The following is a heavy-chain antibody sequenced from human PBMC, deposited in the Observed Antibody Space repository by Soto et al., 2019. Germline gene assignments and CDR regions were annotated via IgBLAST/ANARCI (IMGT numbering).Heavy chain of an antibody. J-gene: IGHJ3*02. Sequence: GGSLRLSCAASGFTFSRYWMNWVRQAPGRGLEWVANIKQDGTEKNYVDSVKGRFTISRDNARNSLYLQMDSLRAEDTAVYFCARGDTPMITGMDSFDIWGQGTMVTVSS. D-gene: IGHD5-18*01. CDR1: GFTFSRYW. V-gene: IGHV3-7*01. CDR3: ARGDTPMITGMDSFDI. CDR2: IKQDGTEK.